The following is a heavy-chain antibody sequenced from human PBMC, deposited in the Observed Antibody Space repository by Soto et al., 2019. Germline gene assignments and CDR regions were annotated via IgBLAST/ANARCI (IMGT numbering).Heavy chain of an antibody. D-gene: IGHD2-21*02. CDR1: GGSIKSYY. Sequence: SETLSLTCTVSGGSIKSYYWSWIRQPPGKGLEWIGYISYIGSSNYSPSLKSRVTISLDTSKNQFSLKLSSVTAADTAVYYCARARDRRSNWFDPWGQGTLVTVSS. V-gene: IGHV4-59*12. CDR2: ISYIGSS. CDR3: ARARDRRSNWFDP. J-gene: IGHJ5*02.